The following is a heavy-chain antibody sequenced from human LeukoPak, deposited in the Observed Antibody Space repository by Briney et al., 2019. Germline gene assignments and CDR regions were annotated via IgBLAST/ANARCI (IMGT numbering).Heavy chain of an antibody. V-gene: IGHV4-39*07. D-gene: IGHD3-22*01. CDR3: ARDLGYDSSGYHY. CDR1: GGSISSNSYF. J-gene: IGHJ4*02. CDR2: IYHSGST. Sequence: PSETLSLTCTVSGGSISSNSYFWGWIRQPPGKGLEWVGSIYHSGSTYYNPSLKNRVTISMDTAKNQFSLRLSSVTAADTAVYYCARDLGYDSSGYHYWGQGTLVTISS.